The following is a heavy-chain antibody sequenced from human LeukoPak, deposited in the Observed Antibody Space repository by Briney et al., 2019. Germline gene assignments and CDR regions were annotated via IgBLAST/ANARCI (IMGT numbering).Heavy chain of an antibody. J-gene: IGHJ4*02. D-gene: IGHD3-22*01. CDR2: ISAYNGNT. CDR1: GYTFTSYG. Sequence: GASVKVSCKASGYTFTSYGISWVRQAPGQGLEWMGWISAYNGNTNYAQKLQGRVTMTTDKSTSTVYMELNSLKSEDTAVYYCARGWDYDSGGRPTAYVYWGQGTLVTVSS. CDR3: ARGWDYDSGGRPTAYVY. V-gene: IGHV1-18*01.